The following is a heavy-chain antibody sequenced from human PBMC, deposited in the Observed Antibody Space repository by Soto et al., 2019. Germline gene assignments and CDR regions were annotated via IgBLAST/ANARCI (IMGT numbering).Heavy chain of an antibody. CDR3: AKRYSSGLSGLFDY. CDR2: ISGSGGST. CDR1: AFTFSSSA. D-gene: IGHD6-19*01. J-gene: IGHJ4*02. Sequence: GGSLRLSCAASAFTFSSSAMSSVRQAPGKGLEWVSAISGSGGSTYYADSVKGRFTISRDNSKNTLYLQMNSLRAEDTAVYYCAKRYSSGLSGLFDYWGQGTLVTVSS. V-gene: IGHV3-23*01.